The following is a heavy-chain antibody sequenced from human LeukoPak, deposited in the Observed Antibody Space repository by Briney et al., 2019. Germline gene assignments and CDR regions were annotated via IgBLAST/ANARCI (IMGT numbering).Heavy chain of an antibody. V-gene: IGHV3-30*02. J-gene: IGHJ4*02. CDR1: GFTFSSYG. CDR2: IRYDGSNK. Sequence: PGGPLRLSCAASGFTFSSYGMHWVRQAPGKGLEWVAFIRYDGSNKYYADSVKGRFTISRDNSKNTLYLQMNSLRAEDTAVYYCAKRLGYCSSTSCYALDYWGQGTLVTVSS. CDR3: AKRLGYCSSTSCYALDY. D-gene: IGHD2-2*01.